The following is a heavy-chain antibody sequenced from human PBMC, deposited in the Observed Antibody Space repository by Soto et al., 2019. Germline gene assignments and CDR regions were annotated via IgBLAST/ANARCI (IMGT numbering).Heavy chain of an antibody. V-gene: IGHV3-23*01. Sequence: HPGGSLRLSCAVSGFTFSGYAMSWVRQAPGKGLEWVSGISASGGSTYDADSVKGRFTISRDNSKNTLYLQMNSLRAEDTALYYCAKDRRSGWPRGTFDIWGQGTMVTVSS. CDR3: AKDRRSGWPRGTFDI. D-gene: IGHD6-19*01. CDR1: GFTFSGYA. CDR2: ISASGGST. J-gene: IGHJ3*02.